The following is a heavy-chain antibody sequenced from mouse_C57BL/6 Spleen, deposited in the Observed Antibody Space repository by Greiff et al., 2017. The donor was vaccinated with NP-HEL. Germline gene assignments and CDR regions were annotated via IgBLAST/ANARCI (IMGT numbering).Heavy chain of an antibody. J-gene: IGHJ1*03. CDR1: GYAFSSSW. CDR2: IYPGDGDT. Sequence: VQLQESGPELVKPGASVKISCKASGYAFSSSWMNWVKQRPGKGLEWIGRIYPGDGDTTYNGKLKGKATLTADKSSSTAYMQLSGLTSEDSAVYFCAREAPIGDGSSPWYFDVWGTGTTVTVSS. D-gene: IGHD1-1*01. V-gene: IGHV1-82*01. CDR3: AREAPIGDGSSPWYFDV.